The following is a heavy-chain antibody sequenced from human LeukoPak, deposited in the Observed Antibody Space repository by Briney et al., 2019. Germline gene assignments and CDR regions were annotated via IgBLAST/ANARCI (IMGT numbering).Heavy chain of an antibody. V-gene: IGHV4-59*01. CDR3: ARARPLITMIVVPADAFDI. CDR1: GGSISSYY. CDR2: IYYSGST. Sequence: PSETLSLTCTVSGGSISSYYWSWIRQPPGKGLEWIGYIYYSGSTNYNPSLKSRVTISVDTSKNQFSLKLSSVTAADTAVYYCARARPLITMIVVPADAFDIWGQGTMVTVSS. D-gene: IGHD3-22*01. J-gene: IGHJ3*02.